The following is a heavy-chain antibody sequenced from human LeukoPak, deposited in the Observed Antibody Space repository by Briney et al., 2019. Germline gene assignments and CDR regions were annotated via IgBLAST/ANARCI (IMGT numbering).Heavy chain of an antibody. Sequence: GGSLRLSCAASGFTFSNAWMSWVRQAPGKGLEWVGRIKSKTDGGTTDYAAPVKGRFTISRDDSKNTLYLQMNSLKTEDTAVYYCTTSSHYGDYYIDYWGQGTLVTVSS. D-gene: IGHD4-17*01. CDR2: IKSKTDGGTT. CDR3: TTSSHYGDYYIDY. V-gene: IGHV3-15*01. CDR1: GFTFSNAW. J-gene: IGHJ4*02.